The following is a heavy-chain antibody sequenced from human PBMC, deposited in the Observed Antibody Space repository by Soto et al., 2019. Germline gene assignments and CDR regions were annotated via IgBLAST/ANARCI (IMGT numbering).Heavy chain of an antibody. CDR1: GFRFSTYA. Sequence: EVQLLESGGGLVQPGGSLRLSCAASGFRFSTYAMSWVRQAPGKVLEWVSGLFGGGDGIAYADSVKGRFTISRDNSNNMLYLQMHSLRAEDTAVYYCAKDRQPDGRWPFGHWGQGTLVTVSS. D-gene: IGHD2-8*01. V-gene: IGHV3-23*01. CDR3: AKDRQPDGRWPFGH. CDR2: LFGGGDGI. J-gene: IGHJ1*01.